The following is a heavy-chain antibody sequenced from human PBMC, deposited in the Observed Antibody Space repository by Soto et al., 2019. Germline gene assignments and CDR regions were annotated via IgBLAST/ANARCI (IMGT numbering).Heavy chain of an antibody. J-gene: IGHJ4*02. CDR2: IYYSGST. V-gene: IGHV4-59*01. Sequence: QVHLQESGPGLVKPSETLSLTCTVSGGSISNYYWSWIRQPPGGGLEWIGYIYYSGSTHYNPALKSRLTISVGTSRKEFSLRLTSVTAADSAVYYCARDPGGRFDSWGQGTLVTVSS. D-gene: IGHD1-26*01. CDR3: ARDPGGRFDS. CDR1: GGSISNYY.